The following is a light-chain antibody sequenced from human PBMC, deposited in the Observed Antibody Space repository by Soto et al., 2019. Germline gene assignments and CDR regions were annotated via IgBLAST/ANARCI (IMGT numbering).Light chain of an antibody. J-gene: IGKJ1*01. CDR2: GAS. CDR3: QQFGSSAWT. V-gene: IGKV3-20*01. CDR1: QHISNSY. Sequence: EIVLTQSPGTLSLSPGERATLSCRASQHISNSYLAWYQQKPGQAPRLLIQGASSRATGIPDRFSGSGSGTDFTLTISRLEPEDFAVYYCQQFGSSAWTFGPGTKV.